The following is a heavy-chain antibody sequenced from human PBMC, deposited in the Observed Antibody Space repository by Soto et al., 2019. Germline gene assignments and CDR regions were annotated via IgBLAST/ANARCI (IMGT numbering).Heavy chain of an antibody. J-gene: IGHJ4*02. V-gene: IGHV5-10-1*01. CDR1: GYSFAGYW. CDR3: ARQIYDSDTGPNFQYYFDS. CDR2: IDPSDSQT. Sequence: KRSGYSFAGYWITWVRQKPGKGLEWMGRIDPSDSQTYYSPSFRGHVTISVTKSITTVFLQWSSLRASDTAMYYCARQIYDSDTGPNFQYYFDSWGQGTTVTVSS. D-gene: IGHD3-22*01.